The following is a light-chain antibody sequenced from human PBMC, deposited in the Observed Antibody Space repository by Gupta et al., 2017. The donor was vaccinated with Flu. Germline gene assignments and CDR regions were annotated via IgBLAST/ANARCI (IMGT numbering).Light chain of an antibody. CDR3: SSYTSSNTLV. J-gene: IGLJ2*01. CDR1: SSDVGSYHV. CDR2: EGT. V-gene: IGLV2-23*01. Sequence: SITISRSGTSSDVGSYHVVYWYQQPPDKAPILLIYEGTTRAPGVSARFSASKSGNTASLTISGLKDEDEADYYCSSYTSSNTLVFGGGTKLTVL.